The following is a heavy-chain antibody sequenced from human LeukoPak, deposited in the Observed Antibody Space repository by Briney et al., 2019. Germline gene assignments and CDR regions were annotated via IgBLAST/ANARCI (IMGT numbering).Heavy chain of an antibody. D-gene: IGHD2-2*01. V-gene: IGHV3-7*01. CDR1: GFTFSSYW. Sequence: PGGSLRLSCAASGFTFSSYWMSWVRQAPGKGLEWVANIKQDGSEKYYVDSVKGRFTISRDNAKNSLYLQMNSLRAEDTAVYYCARGVVLGIVVVPAALGYMDVWGKGTTVTVSS. CDR3: ARGVVLGIVVVPAALGYMDV. CDR2: IKQDGSEK. J-gene: IGHJ6*03.